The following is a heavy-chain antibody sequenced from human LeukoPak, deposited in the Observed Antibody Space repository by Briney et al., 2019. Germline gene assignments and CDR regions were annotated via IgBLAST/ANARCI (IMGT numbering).Heavy chain of an antibody. CDR1: GFTFSSYA. V-gene: IGHV3-23*01. Sequence: GGSLRLSCAASGFTFSSYAMSWVRQAPGKGLEWVSAISGSGGSTSYADSVKGRFTISRDNAKNTLYLQMNSLRAEDTAVYYCARGKRGSAFDYWGQGTLVTVSS. J-gene: IGHJ4*02. D-gene: IGHD3-16*01. CDR2: ISGSGGST. CDR3: ARGKRGSAFDY.